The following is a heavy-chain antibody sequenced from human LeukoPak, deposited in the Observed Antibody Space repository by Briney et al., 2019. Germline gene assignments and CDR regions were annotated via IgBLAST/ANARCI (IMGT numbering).Heavy chain of an antibody. CDR2: ISSRGSTI. V-gene: IGHV3-11*01. CDR1: GFTFSDYY. CDR3: AKDPNYYDSSGAFDY. D-gene: IGHD3-22*01. J-gene: IGHJ4*02. Sequence: GGSLRLSCAASGFTFSDYYMSWIRQAPGKGLEWLSYISSRGSTIFYADSVKGRFTISRDNARNSLYLQMNSLRAEDTAVYYCAKDPNYYDSSGAFDYWGQGTLVTVSS.